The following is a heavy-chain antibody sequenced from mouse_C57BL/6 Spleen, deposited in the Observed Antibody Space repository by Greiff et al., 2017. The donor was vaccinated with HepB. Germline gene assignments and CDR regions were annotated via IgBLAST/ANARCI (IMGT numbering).Heavy chain of an antibody. Sequence: EVQLVESGGGLVQPGGSLKLSCAASGFTFSDYYMYWVRQTPEKRLEWVAYISNGGGSTYYPDTVKGRFTISRDNAKNTLYLQMSRLKSEDTAMYYCARRGTVVSYYFDYWGQGTTLTVSS. J-gene: IGHJ2*01. CDR2: ISNGGGST. D-gene: IGHD1-1*01. CDR3: ARRGTVVSYYFDY. CDR1: GFTFSDYY. V-gene: IGHV5-12*01.